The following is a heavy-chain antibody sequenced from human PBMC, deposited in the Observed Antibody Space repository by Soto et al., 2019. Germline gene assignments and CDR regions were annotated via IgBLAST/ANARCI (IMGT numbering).Heavy chain of an antibody. V-gene: IGHV1-69*13. CDR1: GGTFSSYA. J-gene: IGHJ5*02. Sequence: SVKVSCKASGGTFSSYAISWVRQAPGQGLEWMGGIIPIFGTANYAQKFQGRVTITADESTSTAYMELSRLRSDDTAVYYCARAEGYCSSTSCHLPRFDPWGQGTLVTVSS. CDR3: ARAEGYCSSTSCHLPRFDP. D-gene: IGHD2-2*01. CDR2: IIPIFGTA.